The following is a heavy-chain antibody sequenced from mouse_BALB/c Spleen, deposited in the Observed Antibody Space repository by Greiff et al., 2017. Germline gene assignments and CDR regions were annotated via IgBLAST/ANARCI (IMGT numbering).Heavy chain of an antibody. D-gene: IGHD4-1*01. CDR1: GFTFSDYY. CDR3: ARANWDAWFAY. V-gene: IGHV5-4*02. Sequence: EVQVVESGGGLVKPGGSLKLSCAASGFTFSDYYMYWVRQTPEKRLEWVATISDGGSYTYYPDSVKGRFTISRDNAKNNLYLQMSSLKSEDTAMYYCARANWDAWFAYWGQGTLVTVSA. CDR2: ISDGGSYT. J-gene: IGHJ3*01.